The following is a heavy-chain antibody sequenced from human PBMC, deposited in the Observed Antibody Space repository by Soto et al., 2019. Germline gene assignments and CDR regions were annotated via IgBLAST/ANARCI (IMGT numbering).Heavy chain of an antibody. CDR3: ARVWAAAGAPYDY. V-gene: IGHV3-21*01. D-gene: IGHD6-13*01. Sequence: EVQLVESGGGLVKPGGSLRLSCAASGFTFSSYSMNWVRQAPGKGLEWVSSISSSSSYIYYADSVKGRFTISRDNAKNSLYLQMNSLRAVDSAVYYGARVWAAAGAPYDYWGQGTLVTVSS. J-gene: IGHJ4*02. CDR1: GFTFSSYS. CDR2: ISSSSSYI.